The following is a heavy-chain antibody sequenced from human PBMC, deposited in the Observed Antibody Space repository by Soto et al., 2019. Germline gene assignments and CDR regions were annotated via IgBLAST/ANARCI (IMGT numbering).Heavy chain of an antibody. Sequence: GGSLRLSCAASGFTFSSYGMHWVRQAPGKGLEWVAVIWYDGSNKYYADSVKGRFTISRDNSKNTLYLQMNSLRAEDTAVYYCARAGWILHTNYYYGMDVWGQGTTVTVSS. J-gene: IGHJ6*02. D-gene: IGHD5-18*01. CDR3: ARAGWILHTNYYYGMDV. V-gene: IGHV3-33*01. CDR2: IWYDGSNK. CDR1: GFTFSSYG.